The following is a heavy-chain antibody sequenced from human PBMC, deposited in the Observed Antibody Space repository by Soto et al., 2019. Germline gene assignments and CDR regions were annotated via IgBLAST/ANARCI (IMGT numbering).Heavy chain of an antibody. V-gene: IGHV3-23*01. D-gene: IGHD4-17*01. J-gene: IGHJ4*02. Sequence: VQLLESGGGLVQPGGSLRLSCAASGFTFSSYAMSWVHQAPGKGLEWVSAISGSGGSTYYADSVKGRFTISRDNSKNTLYLQMNSLRAEDTAVYYCAKDRSNYGDLDYWGQGTLVTVSS. CDR2: ISGSGGST. CDR3: AKDRSNYGDLDY. CDR1: GFTFSSYA.